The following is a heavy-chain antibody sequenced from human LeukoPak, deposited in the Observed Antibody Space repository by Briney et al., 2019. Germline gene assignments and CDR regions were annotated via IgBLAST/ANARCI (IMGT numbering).Heavy chain of an antibody. D-gene: IGHD3-16*02. CDR1: LGSTSSSSYY. CDR3: AGGLGITFGGVIVLNWFDP. V-gene: IGHV4-39*01. J-gene: IGHJ5*02. CDR2: IYFSGRT. Sequence: SGTLSLTCTVSLGSTSSSSYYGGWIRHPPGDWLGWIGSIYFSGRTYYNPPLKSQVTISVDTSKYQFSLKLSSVTSAGTAVYYCAGGLGITFGGVIVLNWFDPWGKGTLVTVLS.